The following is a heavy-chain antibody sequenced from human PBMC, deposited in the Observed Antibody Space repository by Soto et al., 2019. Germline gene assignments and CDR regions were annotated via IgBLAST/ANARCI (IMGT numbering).Heavy chain of an antibody. CDR1: GFTFSSYA. J-gene: IGHJ4*02. CDR2: ISGSGGST. D-gene: IGHD1-26*01. V-gene: IGHV3-23*01. CDR3: AKDWDSGSYYIDF. Sequence: LRLSCAASGFTFSSYAMSWVRHAPGKGLEWVSAISGSGGSTYFTDSVKGRFTISRDNSKNTLYLQMNSLRAEDTAVYYCAKDWDSGSYYIDFWGQGTLVTVSS.